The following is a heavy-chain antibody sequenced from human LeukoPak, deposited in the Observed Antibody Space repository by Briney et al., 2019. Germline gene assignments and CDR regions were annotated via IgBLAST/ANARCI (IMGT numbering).Heavy chain of an antibody. CDR3: ARADWRSIDY. J-gene: IGHJ4*02. D-gene: IGHD1-1*01. CDR2: IRPDANDG. V-gene: IGHV3-7*01. CDR1: GFTFSHYW. Sequence: GSLRLSCAASGFTFSHYWMTWVRQAPGKGLEWVAIIRPDANDGSYVDSVKGRFTISRDNARNSLYLQLNSLRAEDTAVYFCARADWRSIDYWGQGALVTVSS.